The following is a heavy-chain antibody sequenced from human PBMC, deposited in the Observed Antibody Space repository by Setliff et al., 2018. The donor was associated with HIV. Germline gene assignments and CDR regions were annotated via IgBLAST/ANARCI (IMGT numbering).Heavy chain of an antibody. V-gene: IGHV1-69*10. J-gene: IGHJ3*02. CDR3: ARGIVWGVIAWGHAFDI. D-gene: IGHD3-16*02. CDR2: FIPLPRIA. Sequence: SVKVSCKASGGTFSSYAISWVRQAPGQGLEWMGGFIPLPRIANYPQKFQGRVTITADESMSTAYMELSGLRSEDTAVYYCARGIVWGVIAWGHAFDIWGQGTMVTVSS. CDR1: GGTFSSYA.